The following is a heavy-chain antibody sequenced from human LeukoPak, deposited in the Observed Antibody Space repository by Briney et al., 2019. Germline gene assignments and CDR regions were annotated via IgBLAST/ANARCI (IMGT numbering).Heavy chain of an antibody. CDR1: GFTFSSYT. CDR3: ARERGIRVLYFVN. Sequence: GGSLRLSCATSGFTFSSYTMHWVRQAPGKGLEWVALTSSDGNKYFADSVQGRFTISRDNSRNTLYLQLDNLRPDDTALYYCARERGIRVLYFVNWGQGTLVTVSS. CDR2: TSSDGNK. V-gene: IGHV3-30*14. D-gene: IGHD3-16*01. J-gene: IGHJ4*02.